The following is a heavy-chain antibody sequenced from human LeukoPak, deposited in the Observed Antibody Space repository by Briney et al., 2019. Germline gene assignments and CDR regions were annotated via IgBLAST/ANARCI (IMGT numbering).Heavy chain of an antibody. D-gene: IGHD6-19*01. CDR3: ARGVYSSGWYPDYFDY. Sequence: GGSLRLSCAASGFTFSSYWMSWVRQAPGKGLEWVANIKQDGSDKYYVDSLKGRFTISRDNAKNSLYLQMNSLRAEDTAVYYCARGVYSSGWYPDYFDYWGQGTLVTVSS. CDR2: IKQDGSDK. J-gene: IGHJ4*02. V-gene: IGHV3-7*01. CDR1: GFTFSSYW.